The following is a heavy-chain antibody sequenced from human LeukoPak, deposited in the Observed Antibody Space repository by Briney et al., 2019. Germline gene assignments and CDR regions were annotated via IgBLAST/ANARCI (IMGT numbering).Heavy chain of an antibody. CDR2: INHSGST. J-gene: IGHJ5*02. V-gene: IGHV4-34*01. Sequence: PSETLSLTCAVYGGSFSGYYWSWIRQPPGKGLEWIREINHSGSTNYNPSLKSRVTISVDTSKNQFSLKLSSVTAADTAVYYCARRPILYCSSTSCYQRLGWFDPWGQGTLVTVSS. CDR3: ARRPILYCSSTSCYQRLGWFDP. D-gene: IGHD2-2*01. CDR1: GGSFSGYY.